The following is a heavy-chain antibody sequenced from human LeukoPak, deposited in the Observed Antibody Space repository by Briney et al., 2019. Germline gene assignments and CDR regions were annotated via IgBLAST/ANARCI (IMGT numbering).Heavy chain of an antibody. J-gene: IGHJ3*02. Sequence: GGSLRLSCTASGFTFINYSMNWVRQAPGKGLEWVSAISGSGSTTYYADSVKGRFTISRDNSKNTLFLQMNSLTAEDTAIYSCARPRLEYCSGGSCFDAFDIWGQGTMVTVSS. CDR2: ISGSGSTT. CDR1: GFTFINYS. D-gene: IGHD2-15*01. CDR3: ARPRLEYCSGGSCFDAFDI. V-gene: IGHV3-23*01.